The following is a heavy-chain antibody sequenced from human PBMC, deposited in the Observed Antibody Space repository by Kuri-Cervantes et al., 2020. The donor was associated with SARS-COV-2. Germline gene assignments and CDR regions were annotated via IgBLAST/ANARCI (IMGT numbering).Heavy chain of an antibody. CDR1: GYTFTSYY. J-gene: IGHJ4*02. Sequence: ASVKVSCKASGYTFTSYYMHWVRQAPGQGLEWMGWINPNSGGTNYAQKFQGRVTMTRDTSISTAYMELSRLRSDDTAVYYCARITMVQGVIAYFDYWGQGTLVTVSS. D-gene: IGHD3-10*01. CDR3: ARITMVQGVIAYFDY. V-gene: IGHV1-2*02. CDR2: INPNSGGT.